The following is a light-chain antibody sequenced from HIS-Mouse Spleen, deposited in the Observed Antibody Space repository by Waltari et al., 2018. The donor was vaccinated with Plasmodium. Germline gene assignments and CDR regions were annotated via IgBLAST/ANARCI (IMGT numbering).Light chain of an antibody. CDR1: SSNIGSNT. Sequence: QSVLTQPPSASGTPGQRVTISCSGSSSNIGSNTVNWYQQLPGTAPKLLIYSNNQRPSGGPDRVAGSNAGTSASLAISGLQSEEEADYYCAAWDDSLNGVVFGGGTKLTVL. CDR3: AAWDDSLNGVV. J-gene: IGLJ2*01. V-gene: IGLV1-44*01. CDR2: SNN.